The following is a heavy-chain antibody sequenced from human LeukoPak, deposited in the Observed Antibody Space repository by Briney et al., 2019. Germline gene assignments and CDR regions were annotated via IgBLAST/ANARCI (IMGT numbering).Heavy chain of an antibody. J-gene: IGHJ4*02. CDR2: IAGGGDTI. V-gene: IGHV3-48*03. Sequence: GGSLRLSCAASGFTFETYEMNWVRQAPGKGLEWIPYIAGGGDTIYYADSVKGRFTISRDNAKNSLYLQMNSLRADDTAVYYCARERTTIVSGTTIGAYWGQGTLVTVSS. CDR1: GFTFETYE. CDR3: ARERTTIVSGTTIGAY. D-gene: IGHD2/OR15-2a*01.